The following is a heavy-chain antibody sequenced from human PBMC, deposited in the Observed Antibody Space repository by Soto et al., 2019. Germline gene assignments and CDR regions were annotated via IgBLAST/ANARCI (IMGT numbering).Heavy chain of an antibody. J-gene: IGHJ6*02. CDR1: GYSFTSYW. D-gene: IGHD6-19*01. CDR2: IYPGDSDT. Sequence: EVQLVQSGAEVKKPGESLKISCKGSGYSFTSYWIGWVRQMPGKGLEWMGIIYPGDSDTRYSPSFQGQVTISADKSISTAYLQWSSLKASDTAMFYCARPREAGKYYYGVDVWGQGTTVTVSS. CDR3: ARPREAGKYYYGVDV. V-gene: IGHV5-51*01.